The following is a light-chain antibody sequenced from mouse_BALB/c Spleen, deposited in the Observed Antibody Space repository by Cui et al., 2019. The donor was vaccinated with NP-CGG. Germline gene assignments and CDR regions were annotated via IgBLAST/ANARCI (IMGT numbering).Light chain of an antibody. CDR1: TGAVTTSNY. Sequence: ALLSHESALTTSPGETVTLTCRSSTGAVTTSNYANWVQEKPDHLFTGLIGGTNNRAPGVPARFSGPLIGDKAALTITGAQTEDEAIYFCALWYSNHWVFGGGTKLTVL. V-gene: IGLV1*01. CDR3: ALWYSNHWV. CDR2: GTN. J-gene: IGLJ1*01.